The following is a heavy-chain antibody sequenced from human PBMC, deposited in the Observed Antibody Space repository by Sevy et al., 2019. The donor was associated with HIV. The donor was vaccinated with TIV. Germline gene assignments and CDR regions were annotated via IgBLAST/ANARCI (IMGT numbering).Heavy chain of an antibody. V-gene: IGHV1-2*02. Sequence: ASVKVSCKASGYTFTGYYMHWVRQAPGQGLEWMGWIDPNSGGTNYGQKFQGRVTMSTDTSISTAYMELSRLRSDDTALYYCSRSVYGSRTYLNDYWGQGTLVTVSS. CDR3: SRSVYGSRTYLNDY. D-gene: IGHD3-10*01. J-gene: IGHJ4*02. CDR2: IDPNSGGT. CDR1: GYTFTGYY.